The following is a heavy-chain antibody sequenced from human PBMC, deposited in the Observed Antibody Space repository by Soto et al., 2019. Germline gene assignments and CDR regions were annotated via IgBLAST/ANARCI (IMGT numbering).Heavy chain of an antibody. CDR3: ASLPGGAYYYGSGSYYNVGDY. J-gene: IGHJ4*02. CDR2: ISGSGGST. V-gene: IGHV3-23*01. Sequence: GGSLRLSCAASGFTFSSYAMSWVRQAPGKGLEWVSAISGSGGSTYYADSVKGRFTISRDNSKNTLYLQMNSLRAEDTAVYYCASLPGGAYYYGSGSYYNVGDYWGQGTLVTVSS. D-gene: IGHD3-10*01. CDR1: GFTFSSYA.